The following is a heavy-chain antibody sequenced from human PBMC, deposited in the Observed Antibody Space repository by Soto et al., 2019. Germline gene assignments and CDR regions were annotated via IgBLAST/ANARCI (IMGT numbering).Heavy chain of an antibody. CDR1: GFTFRSYS. CDR2: ISTTSTYI. J-gene: IGHJ3*02. CDR3: AREGDDYGDYKRAFDI. Sequence: EVQLVESGGGLVKPGGSLRLSCEASGFTFRSYSMNWVRQAPGKGLEWVSSISTTSTYIYYGDSVKGRFTISRDNAKNSLFLQMNSVRAEDTAIDYCAREGDDYGDYKRAFDIWGQGTTVTVSS. D-gene: IGHD4-17*01. V-gene: IGHV3-21*01.